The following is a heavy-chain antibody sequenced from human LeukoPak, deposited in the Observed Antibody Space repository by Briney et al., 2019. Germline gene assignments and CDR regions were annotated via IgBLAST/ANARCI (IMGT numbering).Heavy chain of an antibody. V-gene: IGHV1-18*01. D-gene: IGHD3-10*01. Sequence: ASVKVSCKASGYTFTSYGISWVRQAPGQGLEWMGWISAYNGNTNYAQKLQGRVTMTTDTSTSTAYMELRSLRSDDTAVYYCARGLWLGELTTYYFDYWGQGTLVTVSS. CDR1: GYTFTSYG. CDR2: ISAYNGNT. CDR3: ARGLWLGELTTYYFDY. J-gene: IGHJ4*02.